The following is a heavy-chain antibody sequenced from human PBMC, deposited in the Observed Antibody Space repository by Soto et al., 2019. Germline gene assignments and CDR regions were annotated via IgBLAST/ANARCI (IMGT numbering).Heavy chain of an antibody. V-gene: IGHV4-34*01. J-gene: IGHJ4*02. Sequence: SETLSLTCAVYGGSFSGYSWSWIRQLAGKELEWIGKISHSGDTNYNPSLKSRVTISVDTSKNKFSLKLSSVNAADTAVYYCARGPVGSTSSFDYWGQGILVTVSS. CDR2: ISHSGDT. CDR3: ARGPVGSTSSFDY. D-gene: IGHD3-10*01. CDR1: GGSFSGYS.